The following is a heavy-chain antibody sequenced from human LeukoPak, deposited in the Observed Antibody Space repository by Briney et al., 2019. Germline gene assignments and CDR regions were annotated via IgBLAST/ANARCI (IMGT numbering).Heavy chain of an antibody. Sequence: PSETLSLTCAVYGGSFSGYYWSWIRQPPGKGLEWIGEINHSGSTNYNPSLKSRVTISVDTSKNQFSLKLSFVTAADTAVYYCARGLRTFDYWGQGTLVTVSS. V-gene: IGHV4-34*01. CDR1: GGSFSGYY. CDR3: ARGLRTFDY. J-gene: IGHJ4*02. CDR2: INHSGST.